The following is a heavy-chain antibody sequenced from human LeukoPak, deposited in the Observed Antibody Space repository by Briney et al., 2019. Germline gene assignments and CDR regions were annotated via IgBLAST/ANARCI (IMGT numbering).Heavy chain of an antibody. CDR3: ARGRFYGMDV. CDR2: MNPNSGNT. J-gene: IGHJ6*02. V-gene: IGHV1-8*02. Sequence: ASVKVSCKASGYTFTSYGISWVRQAPGQGLEWMGWMNPNSGNTGYAQKFQGRVTMTRNTSISTAYMELSSLRSEDTAVYYCARGRFYGMDVWGQGTTVTVSS. D-gene: IGHD4-17*01. CDR1: GYTFTSYG.